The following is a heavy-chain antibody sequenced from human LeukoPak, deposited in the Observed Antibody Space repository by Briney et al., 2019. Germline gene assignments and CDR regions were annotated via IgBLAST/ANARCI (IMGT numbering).Heavy chain of an antibody. D-gene: IGHD3-16*01. J-gene: IGHJ4*02. CDR1: GFTFSSYA. CDR2: ISGSGGST. CDR3: AKDSNLESRLANEYYFDY. V-gene: IGHV3-23*01. Sequence: PGGSLRLSCAASGFTFSSYAMSWVRQAPGKGLEWVSAISGSGGSTYYADSVKGRFTITRDNSKNTLYLQMNSLRAEDTAVYYCAKDSNLESRLANEYYFDYWGQGTLVTVSS.